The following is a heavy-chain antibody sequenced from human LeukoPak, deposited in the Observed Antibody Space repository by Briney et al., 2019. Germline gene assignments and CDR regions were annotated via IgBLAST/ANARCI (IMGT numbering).Heavy chain of an antibody. CDR2: ISTDGYTT. CDR1: RFTFSSYW. CDR3: ARGGVGGAFDI. J-gene: IGHJ3*02. Sequence: GGSLKLSCAASRFTFSSYWMHWVRQAPGKGLVWVSRISTDGYTTGYADSVKGRFTISRDNAKNTLYLQMNSLRAEDTAVYYCARGGVGGAFDIWGQGTMVTVSS. V-gene: IGHV3-74*01. D-gene: IGHD3-16*01.